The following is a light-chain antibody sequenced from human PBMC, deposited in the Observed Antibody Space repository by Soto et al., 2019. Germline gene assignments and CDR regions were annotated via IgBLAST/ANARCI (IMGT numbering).Light chain of an antibody. V-gene: IGKV3-20*01. CDR3: QQYGSSPRT. Sequence: EIVLTQSPVTLSLSPGARATLSCSASQSVSNNYLAWYQQKPGQAPRLLIYGASNRATGIPDRFSGSGSGTDFTLTVSRLDPDDFAVYYCQQYGSSPRTCGQGTKVDI. CDR2: GAS. J-gene: IGKJ1*01. CDR1: QSVSNNY.